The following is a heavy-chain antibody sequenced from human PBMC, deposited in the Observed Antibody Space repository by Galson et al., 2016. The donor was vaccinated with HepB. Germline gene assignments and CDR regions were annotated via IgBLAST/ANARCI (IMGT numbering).Heavy chain of an antibody. CDR1: GASFSGYY. CDR2: INHGGNT. D-gene: IGHD1-26*01. Sequence: SETLSLTCGVYGASFSGYYWTWIRQPPGKGLEWIGEINHGGNTNYNPSLKSRVTISIDTSKNQVSLKVNSVTAADTAVYYCARGPYSGNYYVDWGQGTLVTVSS. V-gene: IGHV4-34*01. CDR3: ARGPYSGNYYVD. J-gene: IGHJ4*02.